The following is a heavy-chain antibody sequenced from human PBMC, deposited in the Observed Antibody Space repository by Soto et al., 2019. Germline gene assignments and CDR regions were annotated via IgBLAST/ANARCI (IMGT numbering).Heavy chain of an antibody. V-gene: IGHV2-70*04. CDR2: IDWDDDK. CDR1: VFSLSTSGMR. J-gene: IGHJ4*02. CDR3: ARIPTGKYYFDY. Sequence: SGPTLANATQTLTLTCSFSVFSLSTSGMRVSWIRQPPGKALEWLARIDWDDDKFYSTSLKTRLTISKDTSKNQVVLTMTNMDPVDTATYYCARIPTGKYYFDYWGQGTLVTVSS.